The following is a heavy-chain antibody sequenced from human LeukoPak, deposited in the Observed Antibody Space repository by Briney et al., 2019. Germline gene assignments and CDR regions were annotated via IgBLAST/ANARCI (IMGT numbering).Heavy chain of an antibody. D-gene: IGHD5-18*01. V-gene: IGHV1-69*01. CDR3: ARVDTVNYYYYMDV. Sequence: ASVKVSCKASGGTFSSYAISWVRQAPGQGLEWMGGIISIFGTANYAQKFQGRVTITADESTSTAYMELSSLISDDTAVYYCARVDTVNYYYYMDVWGKGTPVTVSS. J-gene: IGHJ6*03. CDR2: IISIFGTA. CDR1: GGTFSSYA.